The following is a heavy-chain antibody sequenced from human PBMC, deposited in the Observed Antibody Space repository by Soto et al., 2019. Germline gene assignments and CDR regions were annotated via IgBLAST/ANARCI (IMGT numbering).Heavy chain of an antibody. Sequence: ASVKVSCKASGYTFTSYDISWVRQATGQGLEWMGWMNPNSGNTGYAQKFQGRVTMTGNTSISTAYMELSSLRSEDTAVYYCARADCSGGSCYSRTDAFDIWGQGTMVTVSS. V-gene: IGHV1-8*01. CDR3: ARADCSGGSCYSRTDAFDI. CDR1: GYTFTSYD. D-gene: IGHD2-15*01. CDR2: MNPNSGNT. J-gene: IGHJ3*02.